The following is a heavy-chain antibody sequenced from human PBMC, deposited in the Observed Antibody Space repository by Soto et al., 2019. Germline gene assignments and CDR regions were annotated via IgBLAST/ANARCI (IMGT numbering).Heavy chain of an antibody. D-gene: IGHD2-21*02. Sequence: ASVKVSCKASGYRFTSYYIHWVRQAPGQGLEWMGIINPSSGGTSYALKLQDRVTVTRDTSTSTVYMELSSLRSEDTAVYYCARDWDLAYCGGDCYLGYWGQGTLVTVSS. CDR1: GYRFTSYY. CDR2: INPSSGGT. V-gene: IGHV1-46*01. J-gene: IGHJ4*02. CDR3: ARDWDLAYCGGDCYLGY.